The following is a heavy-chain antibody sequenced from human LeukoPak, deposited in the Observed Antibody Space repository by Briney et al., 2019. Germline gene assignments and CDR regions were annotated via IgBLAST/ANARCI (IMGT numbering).Heavy chain of an antibody. J-gene: IGHJ3*02. Sequence: PGGSLRLSCAASGFTLSGSAMHWVRQASGKGLEWVGRIRSKANSYATAYAASVKGRFTISRDNSKNTVYLQMNSLRAEDTAVYHCAKDSVRGNSGYGNDGFDIWGQGTMVTVSS. CDR2: IRSKANSYAT. CDR3: AKDSVRGNSGYGNDGFDI. CDR1: GFTLSGSA. V-gene: IGHV3-73*01. D-gene: IGHD5-12*01.